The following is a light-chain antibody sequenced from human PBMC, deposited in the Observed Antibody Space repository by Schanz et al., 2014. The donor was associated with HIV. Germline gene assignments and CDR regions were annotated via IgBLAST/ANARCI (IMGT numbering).Light chain of an antibody. J-gene: IGLJ2*01. V-gene: IGLV2-8*01. CDR2: GVS. CDR3: SSYAGSNNLV. CDR1: SSDVGNYNL. Sequence: QSALTQPASVSGSPGQSITISCTGTSSDVGNYNLVSWYQQHPGKAPKLMIYGVSVRPSGVPDRFSGSKSGNTASLTVSGLQAEDEADYYCSSYAGSNNLVFGGGTKLTVL.